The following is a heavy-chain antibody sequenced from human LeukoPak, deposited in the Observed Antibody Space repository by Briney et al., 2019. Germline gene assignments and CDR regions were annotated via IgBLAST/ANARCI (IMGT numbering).Heavy chain of an antibody. CDR3: ARDPRVTIVGAIYFDY. V-gene: IGHV3-74*01. Sequence: PGGSLRLSCAASGFTFSSYWMHWVRQAPGKGLVWVSRIYTDGSTISYADSVKGRFTISRDNAKNTLYLQMISLRAEDTVVYYCARDPRVTIVGAIYFDYWGQGTLVTVSS. J-gene: IGHJ4*02. CDR1: GFTFSSYW. D-gene: IGHD1-26*01. CDR2: IYTDGSTI.